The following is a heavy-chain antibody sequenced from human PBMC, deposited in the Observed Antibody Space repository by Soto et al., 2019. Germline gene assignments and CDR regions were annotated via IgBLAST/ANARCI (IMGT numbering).Heavy chain of an antibody. Sequence: QVQLVQSGAEVKKPGASVKVSCKASGYTFTSYGISWVRQAPGQGLEWMGWISAYNGNTNYAQKLQGRVTMTTDTSTSTAYMELRSLRSDDTAVYYCAREEDGVVTAIPYYYYGMDVWGQGTTVTVSS. CDR1: GYTFTSYG. CDR2: ISAYNGNT. J-gene: IGHJ6*02. CDR3: AREEDGVVTAIPYYYYGMDV. V-gene: IGHV1-18*01. D-gene: IGHD2-21*02.